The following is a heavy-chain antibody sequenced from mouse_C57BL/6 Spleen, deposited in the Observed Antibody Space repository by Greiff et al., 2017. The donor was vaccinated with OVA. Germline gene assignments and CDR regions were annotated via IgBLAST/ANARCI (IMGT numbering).Heavy chain of an antibody. Sequence: QVQLQQPGAGLVQPGASLSLSCTASGYTFTSYWMHWVQQTPGRGLEWLGRIDPNSGGTNYTEKFKSKATLTVDKPSITAYMQLSSLTSEDAAVYYCARDPDYWGQGTTLTVSS. J-gene: IGHJ2*01. CDR1: GYTFTSYW. CDR2: IDPNSGGT. CDR3: ARDPDY. V-gene: IGHV1-72*01.